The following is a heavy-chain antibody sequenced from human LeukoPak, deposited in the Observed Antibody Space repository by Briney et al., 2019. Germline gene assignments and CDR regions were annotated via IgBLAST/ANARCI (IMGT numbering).Heavy chain of an antibody. CDR1: GFTFTNFW. CDR2: IKQGGSRQ. J-gene: IGHJ3*02. D-gene: IGHD4-23*01. Sequence: GGSLKLSCAASGFTFTNFWMNWVRQAPGKGLEWVANIKQGGSRQSYVGSVTGRFTISRDNAKNSLYLQMNSLRAEDTAVYYCARGRDYGGDSVRAFDIWGQGTMVTVSS. V-gene: IGHV3-7*01. CDR3: ARGRDYGGDSVRAFDI.